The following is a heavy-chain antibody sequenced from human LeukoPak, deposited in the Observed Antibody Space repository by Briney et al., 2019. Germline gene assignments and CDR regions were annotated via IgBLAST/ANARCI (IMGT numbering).Heavy chain of an antibody. CDR2: ITASGTAM. CDR3: ASSGSYRFDY. V-gene: IGHV3-48*02. Sequence: GGSLRLSCTASGFTFSGYSMNWIRQAPGKGLEWVSHITASGTAMFYADSVKGRFTISRDNAKNSLYLQMNSLRDEDTAVYYCASSGSYRFDYWGQGTLVTVSS. CDR1: GFTFSGYS. J-gene: IGHJ4*02. D-gene: IGHD1-26*01.